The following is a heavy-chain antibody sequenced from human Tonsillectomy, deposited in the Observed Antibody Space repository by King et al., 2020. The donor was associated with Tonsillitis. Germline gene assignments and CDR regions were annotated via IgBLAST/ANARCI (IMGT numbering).Heavy chain of an antibody. J-gene: IGHJ3*01. D-gene: IGHD5-24*01. CDR2: ISYDASFD. CDR1: GFTFSSYV. CDR3: AREGPRDDYNSGAFDV. Sequence: VQLVESGGGVVQPGRSLRLSCAASGFTFSSYVMHWVRQAPGKGLEWGAVISYDASFDYYADSVKGRFTISRDNSKNTLYLQMNSLRPEDTAVYYCAREGPRDDYNSGAFDVWGQGTMVTVSS. V-gene: IGHV3-30-3*01.